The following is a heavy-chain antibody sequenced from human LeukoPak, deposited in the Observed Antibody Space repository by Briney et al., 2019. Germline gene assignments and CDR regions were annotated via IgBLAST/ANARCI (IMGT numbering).Heavy chain of an antibody. J-gene: IGHJ4*02. CDR3: TRGSNYDSSGYYYWY. CDR1: GFTFGDYA. CDR2: IRSKAYGGTT. D-gene: IGHD3-22*01. V-gene: IGHV3-49*04. Sequence: GGSLRLSCTASGFTFGDYAMSWVRQAPGKGLEWVGFIRSKAYGGTTEYAASVKGRFTISRDDSKSIAYLQMNSLKTEDTAVYYCTRGSNYDSSGYYYWYWGQGTLVTVSS.